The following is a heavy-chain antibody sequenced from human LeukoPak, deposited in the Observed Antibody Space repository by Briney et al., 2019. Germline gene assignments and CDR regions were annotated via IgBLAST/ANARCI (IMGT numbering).Heavy chain of an antibody. CDR1: GYTFTGHY. V-gene: IGHV1-2*02. D-gene: IGHD2-15*01. CDR2: INPKNAGT. CDR3: ARDNVVVVAAITGIDY. J-gene: IGHJ4*02. Sequence: ASVKVSCKASGYTFTGHYLHWVRQAPGQGLEWMGWINPKNAGTNFAQRFQGRVTMTRDTSISTVYMELSRLRSDDTAVYYCARDNVVVVAAITGIDYWGQGTLVTVSS.